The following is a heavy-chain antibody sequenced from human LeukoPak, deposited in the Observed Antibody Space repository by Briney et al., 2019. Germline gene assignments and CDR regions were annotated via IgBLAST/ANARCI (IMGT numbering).Heavy chain of an antibody. J-gene: IGHJ4*02. Sequence: SETLSLTCTVSGGSISSYYWSWIRQPPGKGLEWIGYNYYSGSTNYNPSLKSRVTISVDTSKNQFSLKLSSVTAADTAVYYCARRDSSGWSAHFDYWGQGTLVTVSS. CDR1: GGSISSYY. D-gene: IGHD6-19*01. CDR3: ARRDSSGWSAHFDY. V-gene: IGHV4-59*08. CDR2: NYYSGST.